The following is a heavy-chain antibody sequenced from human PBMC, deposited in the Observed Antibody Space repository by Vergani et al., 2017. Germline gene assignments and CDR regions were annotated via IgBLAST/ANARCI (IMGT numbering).Heavy chain of an antibody. D-gene: IGHD6-25*01. J-gene: IGHJ4*02. CDR3: ARQYSSGWYFGY. V-gene: IGHV4-59*01. Sequence: QVQLQESGPGLVKPSETLSLTCTVSGGSISSYYWSWIRQPPGKGLEWIGYIYYSGSTNYNPSLKSRGTISVDTSKNQFSLKLSSVTAAYTAVYYCARQYSSGWYFGYWGQGTLVTVSS. CDR1: GGSISSYY. CDR2: IYYSGST.